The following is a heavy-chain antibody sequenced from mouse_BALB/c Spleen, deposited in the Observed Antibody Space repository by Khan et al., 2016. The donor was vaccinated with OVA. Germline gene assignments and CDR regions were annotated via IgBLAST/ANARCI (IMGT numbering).Heavy chain of an antibody. D-gene: IGHD2-3*01. V-gene: IGHV1S137*01. J-gene: IGHJ2*01. CDR1: GFTFTDYA. Sequence: QVQLQQSGPELVRPGVSVKISCKGSGFTFTDYAMHWVKQSHAKSLEWIGLISTYSGNTNYNQKFKGKATMTVDKSSSTAYMELARLTSEDSAIYYCARPAYGGYYDYWGQGTTLTVSS. CDR3: ARPAYGGYYDY. CDR2: ISTYSGNT.